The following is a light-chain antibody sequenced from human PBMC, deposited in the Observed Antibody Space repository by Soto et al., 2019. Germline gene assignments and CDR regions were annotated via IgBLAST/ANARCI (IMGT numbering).Light chain of an antibody. Sequence: DIQMTQSPSTLSASVGDRVTITCRASQSISSWLAWYQQKPGKAPKLLIYKASILESGVPSRFSGSGSWTEFTLIISSLQPDEFATYYCQQYNTYWTFGKGTKVEIK. J-gene: IGKJ1*01. CDR3: QQYNTYWT. V-gene: IGKV1-5*03. CDR1: QSISSW. CDR2: KAS.